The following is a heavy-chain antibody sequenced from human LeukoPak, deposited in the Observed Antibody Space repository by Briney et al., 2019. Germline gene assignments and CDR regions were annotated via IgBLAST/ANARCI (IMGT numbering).Heavy chain of an antibody. J-gene: IGHJ4*02. Sequence: SETLSLTCAVYGGSFSGYYWSWIRQPPGKGLEWIGEINHSGSTNYNPSLKSRVTISVDTSKNQFSLKLSSVTAADTAVYYCARAYTYDYWGQGTLVTVSS. D-gene: IGHD2-8*01. V-gene: IGHV4-34*01. CDR2: INHSGST. CDR1: GGSFSGYY. CDR3: ARAYTYDY.